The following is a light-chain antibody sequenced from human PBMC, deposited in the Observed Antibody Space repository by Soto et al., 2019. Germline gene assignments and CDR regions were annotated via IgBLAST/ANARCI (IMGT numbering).Light chain of an antibody. CDR3: EQYNNWPLT. CDR1: QSVSSN. CDR2: GAS. Sequence: EIVMTQSPATLSVSPGERATLSCRASQSVSSNLAWYQQKPGQAPRLLIYGASTRATGIPARFGVSRSGTEFTPTISSLQSEDFAVYYGEQYNNWPLTFGGGTNVVIK. J-gene: IGKJ4*01. V-gene: IGKV3-15*01.